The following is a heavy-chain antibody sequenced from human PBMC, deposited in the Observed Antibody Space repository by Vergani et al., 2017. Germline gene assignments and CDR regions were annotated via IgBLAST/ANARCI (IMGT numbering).Heavy chain of an antibody. CDR1: GGSISSGGYY. CDR2: IYYSGST. J-gene: IGHJ6*02. Sequence: QVQLQESGPGLVKPSQTLSLTCTVSGGSISSGGYYWSWIRQHPGKGLEWIGYIYYSGSTYYNPSLKSRVTISVDTSKNQFSLKLSSVTAADTAVYYCAGEGGSGSFAAYYYYGMDVWGQGTTVTVS. D-gene: IGHD3-10*01. CDR3: AGEGGSGSFAAYYYYGMDV. V-gene: IGHV4-31*03.